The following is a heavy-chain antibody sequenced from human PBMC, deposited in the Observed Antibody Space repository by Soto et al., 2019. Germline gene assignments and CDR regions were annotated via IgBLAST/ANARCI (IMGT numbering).Heavy chain of an antibody. CDR1: GGSISSSNW. D-gene: IGHD3-16*01. CDR2: IYHSGNT. J-gene: IGHJ4*02. Sequence: QVQLQESGPGLVKPSGTLSLTCAVSGGSISSSNWWSWVRQPPGKGLEWIGEIYHSGNTNYNPSLKSGVTMAVDKSRNQFSLKLSSVTAADMAVYYCARRWGEGRVDYWGQGTLVTVSS. CDR3: ARRWGEGRVDY. V-gene: IGHV4-4*02.